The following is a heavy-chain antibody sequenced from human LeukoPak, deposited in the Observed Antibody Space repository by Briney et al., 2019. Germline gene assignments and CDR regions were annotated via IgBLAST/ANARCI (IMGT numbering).Heavy chain of an antibody. CDR3: AREGYDFWSGLRFDY. V-gene: IGHV4-30-2*01. CDR2: IYHSGST. Sequence: SETLSLTCAVSGGSISSGGYSWSWIRQPPGKGLEWIGYIYHSGSTYYNPSLKSRVTISVDRSKNQFSLKLSSVTAADTAVYYCAREGYDFWSGLRFDYWGQGTLVTVSS. J-gene: IGHJ4*02. CDR1: GGSISSGGYS. D-gene: IGHD3-3*01.